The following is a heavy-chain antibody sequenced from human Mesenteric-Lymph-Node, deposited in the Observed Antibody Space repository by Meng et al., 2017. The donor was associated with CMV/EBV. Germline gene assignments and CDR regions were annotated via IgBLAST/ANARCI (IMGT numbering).Heavy chain of an antibody. Sequence: FSGFSLSTSGVGVGWIRQPPGKALEWLALIYWNDDKRYSPSLKSRLTITKDTSKDQVVLTMTNMDPVDTATYYCAHRDQVVRWLDPWGQGTLVTVSS. V-gene: IGHV2-5*01. CDR1: GFSLSTSGVG. CDR3: AHRDQVVRWLDP. CDR2: IYWNDDK. J-gene: IGHJ5*02.